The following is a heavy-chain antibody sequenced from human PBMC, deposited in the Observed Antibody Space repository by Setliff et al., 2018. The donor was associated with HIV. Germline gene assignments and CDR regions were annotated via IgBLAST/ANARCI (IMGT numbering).Heavy chain of an antibody. J-gene: IGHJ6*03. Sequence: GASVKVACKTSGYTFTNYDINWVRQAAGQEQEWMGWMNPDSRNTGYAQRFEGSVTMTWDTSISTAYMELNNVKFEDTAVYYCARARTDYYDRGRRSHYYIDVWARGATVTVSS. CDR2: MNPDSRNT. CDR3: ARARTDYYDRGRRSHYYIDV. V-gene: IGHV1-8*02. CDR1: GYTFTNYD. D-gene: IGHD3-22*01.